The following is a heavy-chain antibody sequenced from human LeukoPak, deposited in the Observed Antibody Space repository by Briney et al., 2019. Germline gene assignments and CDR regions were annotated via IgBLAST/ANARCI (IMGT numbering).Heavy chain of an antibody. CDR3: ARDLGVGAHNWFDP. CDR2: INHSGST. V-gene: IGHV4-34*01. CDR1: GGSFSGYY. J-gene: IGHJ5*02. D-gene: IGHD1-26*01. Sequence: SETLSLTCAVYGGSFSGYYWSWIRQPPGKGLEWIGEINHSGSTNYNPSLKSRVTISVDTSKNQFSLKLSSVTAEDTAVYYCARDLGVGAHNWFDPWGQGTLVTVSS.